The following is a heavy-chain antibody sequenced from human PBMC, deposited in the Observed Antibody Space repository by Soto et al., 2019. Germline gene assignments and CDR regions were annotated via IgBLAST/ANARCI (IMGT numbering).Heavy chain of an antibody. CDR1: GGTFSSYA. Sequence: SVKVSCKASGGTFSSYAISWVRQAPGQGLEWMGGIIPIFGTANYAQKFQGRVTITADESTSTAYMELSSLRSEDTAVYYCARQTGTLSPFDYWGQGTLVTVSS. CDR3: ARQTGTLSPFDY. V-gene: IGHV1-69*13. J-gene: IGHJ4*02. D-gene: IGHD1-1*01. CDR2: IIPIFGTA.